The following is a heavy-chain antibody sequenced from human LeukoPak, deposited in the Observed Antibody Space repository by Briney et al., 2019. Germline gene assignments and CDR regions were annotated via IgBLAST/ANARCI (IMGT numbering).Heavy chain of an antibody. V-gene: IGHV4-4*07. CDR3: ARERVEMATISEFDY. J-gene: IGHJ4*02. CDR1: GGSISSYY. Sequence: KTSETLSLTCTVSGGSISSYYWTWIRPPAGKERDGIGSIYHSGSTYYNPSLKRRVTISVDTSKNQFSLKLSSVTAADTAVYYCARERVEMATISEFDYWGQGTLVTVSS. CDR2: IYHSGST. D-gene: IGHD5-24*01.